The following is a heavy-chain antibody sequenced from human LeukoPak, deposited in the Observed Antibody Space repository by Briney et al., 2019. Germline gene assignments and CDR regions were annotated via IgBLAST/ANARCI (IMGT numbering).Heavy chain of an antibody. V-gene: IGHV3-21*04. Sequence: GGSLRLSCAASGFTFSSYSMNWVRQAPGKGLEWVSSISSSSSYIYYADSVKGRFTISRDNSKNTLYLQINSLRAEDMALYYCAKSSDGSTSFDQWGQGTLVTVSS. D-gene: IGHD2-2*01. CDR1: GFTFSSYS. J-gene: IGHJ4*02. CDR3: AKSSDGSTSFDQ. CDR2: ISSSSSYI.